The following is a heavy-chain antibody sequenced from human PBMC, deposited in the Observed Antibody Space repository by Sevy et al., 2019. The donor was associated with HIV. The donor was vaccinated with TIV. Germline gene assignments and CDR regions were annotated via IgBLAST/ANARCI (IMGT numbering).Heavy chain of an antibody. D-gene: IGHD3-22*01. V-gene: IGHV3-11*04. CDR1: GFTFSDYY. CDR3: AREIEVDYYDSSGYYYYGMDV. J-gene: IGHJ6*02. CDR2: ISSSGSTI. Sequence: GGSLRLSCAASGFTFSDYYMSWIRQAPGKGLEWVSYISSSGSTIYYADSVKGRSTISRNNAKNSRYLQMNSLRAEDTAVYYCAREIEVDYYDSSGYYYYGMDVWGQGPTVTVSS.